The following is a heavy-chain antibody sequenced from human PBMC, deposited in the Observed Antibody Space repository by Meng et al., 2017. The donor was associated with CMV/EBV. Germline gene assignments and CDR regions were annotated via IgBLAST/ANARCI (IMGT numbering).Heavy chain of an antibody. J-gene: IGHJ5*02. D-gene: IGHD1-7*01. CDR2: INHSGST. Sequence: QVQLQEWGAGLLKPSETLSFTCAVYGGSFSGYYWSWIRQTPGKGLEWIGEINHSGSTNYNPSLKSRVTISVDTSKNQFSLKLNSVTAAYTAVYYCAGVLKAGTRGNWFDPWGQGTLVTVSS. V-gene: IGHV4-34*01. CDR3: AGVLKAGTRGNWFDP. CDR1: GGSFSGYY.